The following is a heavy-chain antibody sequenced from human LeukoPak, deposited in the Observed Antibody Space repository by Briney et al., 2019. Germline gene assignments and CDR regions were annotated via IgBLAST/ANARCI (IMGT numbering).Heavy chain of an antibody. CDR1: GYTFTGYY. J-gene: IGHJ3*02. D-gene: IGHD2-21*02. Sequence: GASVKVSCKASGYTFTGYYMHWVRQAPGQGLEWMGWINPNSGGTNCAQKFQGRVTMTRDTSISTAYMELSRLRSDDTAVYYCAVNLAYCGGDCYPFDAFDIWGQGTMVTVSS. CDR2: INPNSGGT. V-gene: IGHV1-2*02. CDR3: AVNLAYCGGDCYPFDAFDI.